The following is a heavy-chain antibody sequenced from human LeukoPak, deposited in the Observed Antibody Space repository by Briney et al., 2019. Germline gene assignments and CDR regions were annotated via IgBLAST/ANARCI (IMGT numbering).Heavy chain of an antibody. CDR1: GFTFSSYA. CDR3: AKTPGYTTVTSHDY. J-gene: IGHJ4*02. Sequence: PPGGSLRLSCAASGFTFSSYAMSWVRQAPGKGLEWVSAISGSGGSTYYADSMRGRFTISRDNSKNTLYLQMNSLRAEDTAVYYCAKTPGYTTVTSHDYWGQGTLVTVSS. D-gene: IGHD4-17*01. V-gene: IGHV3-23*01. CDR2: ISGSGGST.